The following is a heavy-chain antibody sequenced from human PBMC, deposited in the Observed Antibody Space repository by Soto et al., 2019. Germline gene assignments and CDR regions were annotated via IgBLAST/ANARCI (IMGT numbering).Heavy chain of an antibody. D-gene: IGHD6-6*01. J-gene: IGHJ6*02. CDR2: ISNNGINK. CDR3: ARVIRADSTSSNFYYYSGLDV. Sequence: PGGSLRLSCAASGFTFSTYGMHWVRQAPGKGLEWLAVISNNGINKYYADSVKGRFTISRDNSKDTLFLQMNSLRGEDTAIYYCARVIRADSTSSNFYYYSGLDVWGQGTTVTVSS. V-gene: IGHV3-30*03. CDR1: GFTFSTYG.